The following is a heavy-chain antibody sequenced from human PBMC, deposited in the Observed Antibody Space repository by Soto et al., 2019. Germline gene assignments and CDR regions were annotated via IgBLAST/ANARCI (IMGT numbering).Heavy chain of an antibody. CDR3: ARAWPSVDSYGSGVMDV. J-gene: IGHJ6*02. CDR2: IYHSGST. D-gene: IGHD5-18*01. CDR1: GGSISSSNW. Sequence: QVQLQESGPGLVKPSGTLSVTCAVSGGSISSSNWWNWVRQPPGKGREGIGEIYHSGSTNYNPSLRRRVTISLDKSTNQFSLRVKSVTAADTAEYYCARAWPSVDSYGSGVMDVWGQGTTVTVSS. V-gene: IGHV4-4*02.